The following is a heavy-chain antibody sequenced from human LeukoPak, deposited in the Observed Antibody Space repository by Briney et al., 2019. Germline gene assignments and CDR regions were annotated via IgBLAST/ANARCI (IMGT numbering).Heavy chain of an antibody. CDR3: SYSSSSVGYMDV. CDR2: IYSGGST. CDR1: GFTASSNY. J-gene: IGHJ6*03. D-gene: IGHD6-6*01. Sequence: PGGSLRLSCAASGFTASSNYMSWVRQAPGKGLEWVSVIYSGGSTYYADSVKGRFTISRDNSKNTLYLQMNSLRAEDTAVYYCSYSSSSVGYMDVWGKGTTVTVSS. V-gene: IGHV3-53*01.